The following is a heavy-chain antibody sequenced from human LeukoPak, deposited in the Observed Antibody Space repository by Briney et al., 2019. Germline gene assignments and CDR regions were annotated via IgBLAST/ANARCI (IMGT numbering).Heavy chain of an antibody. J-gene: IGHJ4*02. D-gene: IGHD2-15*01. Sequence: ASVKVSCKASGYTFTGYYMHWVRQAPGQGLEWMGWINPNSGGTNYAQKFQGRVTMTRDTSISTAYMELSRLRSDDTVVYYCARSGRRCSGGSCYYWENYWGQGTLVTVSS. CDR2: INPNSGGT. CDR3: ARSGRRCSGGSCYYWENY. V-gene: IGHV1-2*02. CDR1: GYTFTGYY.